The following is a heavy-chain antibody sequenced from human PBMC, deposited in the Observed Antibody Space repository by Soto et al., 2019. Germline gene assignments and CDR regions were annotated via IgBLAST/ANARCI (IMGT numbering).Heavy chain of an antibody. J-gene: IGHJ5*02. Sequence: PSETLSLTCTVSGGSISSGDYYWSWIRQPPGKGLEWIGYIYYSGSTYYNPPLKSRVTISVDTSKNQFSLKLSSVTAADTAVYYCARDLAGTWANWFDPWGQGTLVTVSS. CDR2: IYYSGST. D-gene: IGHD1-7*01. V-gene: IGHV4-30-4*01. CDR3: ARDLAGTWANWFDP. CDR1: GGSISSGDYY.